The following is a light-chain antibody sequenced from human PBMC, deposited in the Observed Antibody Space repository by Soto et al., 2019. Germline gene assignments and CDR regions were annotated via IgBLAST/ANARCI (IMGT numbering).Light chain of an antibody. J-gene: IGKJ3*01. Sequence: EIVLTQSPGTLSLSPGERATLSCRASQSVTSPYLAWYQQKPGQPPRLLIYGASNRATGIPDRFSGSGSGTDFTLTISRLEPEDFTVYYCQQYHSLPTTFGPGTKVDI. CDR1: QSVTSPY. CDR3: QQYHSLPTT. CDR2: GAS. V-gene: IGKV3-20*01.